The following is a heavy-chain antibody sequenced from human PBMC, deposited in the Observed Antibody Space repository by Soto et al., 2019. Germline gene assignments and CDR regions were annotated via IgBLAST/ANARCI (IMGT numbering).Heavy chain of an antibody. Sequence: GESLKISCAPSGFTFSNYWMSWVLQAPGQGLEWVASIKQDGSVKHYVDSVKGRFTISRDNAEKSLHLQMNSLRAEDTAVYYCAKLRGDYTVFDYWGQGARVTVSS. V-gene: IGHV3-7*03. J-gene: IGHJ4*02. CDR3: AKLRGDYTVFDY. D-gene: IGHD4-17*01. CDR2: IKQDGSVK. CDR1: GFTFSNYW.